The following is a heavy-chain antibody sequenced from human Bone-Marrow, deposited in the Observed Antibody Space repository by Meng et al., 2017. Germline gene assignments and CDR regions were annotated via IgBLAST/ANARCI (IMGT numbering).Heavy chain of an antibody. CDR1: GGSASSGSYY. D-gene: IGHD6-19*01. J-gene: IGHJ6*02. CDR3: ARDPYSSGWWDVTDYYYGMDV. V-gene: IGHV4-61*01. CDR2: IYYSGST. Sequence: SETLSLTCTVSGGSASSGSYYWSWIRQPPGKGLEWIGYIYYSGSTNYNPSLKSRVTISVDTSKNQFSLKLSSVTAADTAVYYCARDPYSSGWWDVTDYYYGMDVWGQGTTVTVSS.